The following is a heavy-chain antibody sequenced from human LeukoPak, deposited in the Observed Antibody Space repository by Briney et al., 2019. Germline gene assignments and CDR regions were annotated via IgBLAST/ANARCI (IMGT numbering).Heavy chain of an antibody. CDR2: IYYSGTT. CDR1: GGSISSSSYY. D-gene: IGHD3-9*01. V-gene: IGHV4-39*01. CDR3: ARQATHYDFLTGYYGSYFDN. J-gene: IGHJ4*02. Sequence: SETLSLTCTVSGGSISSSSYYWGWIRQPPGKGLECIGSIYYSGTTSYNPSLKSRVTISGDTSKNQFSLNLSSVTAADTAVYYCARQATHYDFLTGYYGSYFDNWGQGTLVTVSS.